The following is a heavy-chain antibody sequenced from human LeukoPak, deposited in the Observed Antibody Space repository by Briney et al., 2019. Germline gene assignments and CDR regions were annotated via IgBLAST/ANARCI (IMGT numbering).Heavy chain of an antibody. V-gene: IGHV1-18*01. CDR1: GYTFTSYG. CDR2: ISSHNGNT. Sequence: ASVKVSCKASGYTFTSYGISWVRQAPGQGLEWMGWISSHNGNTNYAQKLQGRVTLTTDTSTSTAYMELRGLRSDDTAVYYCARDAYCSGGSCYSFFYFDYWGQGTLVTVSS. J-gene: IGHJ4*02. CDR3: ARDAYCSGGSCYSFFYFDY. D-gene: IGHD2-15*01.